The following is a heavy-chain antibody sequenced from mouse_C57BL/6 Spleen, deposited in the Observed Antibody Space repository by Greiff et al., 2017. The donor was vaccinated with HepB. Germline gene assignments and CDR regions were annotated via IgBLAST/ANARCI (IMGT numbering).Heavy chain of an antibody. J-gene: IGHJ4*01. CDR2: ISDGGSYT. CDR1: GFTFSSYA. V-gene: IGHV5-4*01. Sequence: EVQVVESGGGLVKPGGSLKLSCAASGFTFSSYAMSWVRQTPEKRLEWVATISDGGSYTYYPDNVKGRFTISRDNAKNNLYLQMSHLKSEDTAMYYCARERGGGYYSNYGYAMDYWGQGTSVTVSS. D-gene: IGHD2-5*01. CDR3: ARERGGGYYSNYGYAMDY.